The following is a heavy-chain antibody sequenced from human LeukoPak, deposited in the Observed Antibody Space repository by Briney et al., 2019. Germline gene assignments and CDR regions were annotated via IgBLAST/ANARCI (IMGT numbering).Heavy chain of an antibody. D-gene: IGHD3-3*01. V-gene: IGHV1-18*01. CDR3: ARDPHVFRFLEWLAPFDY. CDR1: GYTLTSYG. J-gene: IGHJ4*02. Sequence: ASVKVSCKASGYTLTSYGISWVRQAPGQGLEWMGWISAYNGNTNYAKKFQGRVTMTTDTSTSTAYMELRSLRSDDTAVYYCARDPHVFRFLEWLAPFDYWGQGTLVTVSS. CDR2: ISAYNGNT.